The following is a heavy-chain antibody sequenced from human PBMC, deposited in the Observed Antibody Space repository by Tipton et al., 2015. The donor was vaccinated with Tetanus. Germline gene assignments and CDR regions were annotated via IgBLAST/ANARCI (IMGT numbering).Heavy chain of an antibody. J-gene: IGHJ4*02. Sequence: SLRLSCAASGFTLRSYSMNWVRQAPGKGLEWVSTISGSGGTTYSADSVKGRFTISRDNSKNTLYLQMNSLRAEDTAVYYCAKWDLLVLCFDYWGQGTLVTVSS. V-gene: IGHV3-23*01. CDR2: ISGSGGTT. D-gene: IGHD6-6*01. CDR1: GFTLRSYS. CDR3: AKWDLLVLCFDY.